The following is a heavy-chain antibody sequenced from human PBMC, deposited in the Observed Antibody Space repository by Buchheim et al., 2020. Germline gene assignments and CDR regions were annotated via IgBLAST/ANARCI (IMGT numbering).Heavy chain of an antibody. CDR2: ISSSSSYI. CDR1: GFTFSSYS. V-gene: IGHV3-21*01. Sequence: EVQLVESGGGLVKPGGSLRLSCAASGFTFSSYSMNWVRQAPGKGLEWVSSISSSSSYIYYADSVKGRFTISRDNATNSLYLQMNSLRAEDTAVYYCARDLEGGGYNPGVVYWGQGTL. CDR3: ARDLEGGGYNPGVVY. J-gene: IGHJ4*02. D-gene: IGHD5-24*01.